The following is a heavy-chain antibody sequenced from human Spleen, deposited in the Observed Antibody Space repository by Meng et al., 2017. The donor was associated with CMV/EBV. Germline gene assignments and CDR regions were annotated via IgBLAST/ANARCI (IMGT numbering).Heavy chain of an antibody. J-gene: IGHJ6*02. D-gene: IGHD3-16*02. CDR1: GFTFSTYN. CDR2: MSSSSSHI. V-gene: IGHV3-21*01. CDR3: ASQYRPETYYYYNIDV. Sequence: GESLKISCAASGFTFSTYNMNWVRQAPGKGLEWVSSMSSSSSHINYADSVKGRFTISRDNAKNSLYLQMNSLRAEDTAVYYCASQYRPETYYYYNIDVWGQGTTVTVSS.